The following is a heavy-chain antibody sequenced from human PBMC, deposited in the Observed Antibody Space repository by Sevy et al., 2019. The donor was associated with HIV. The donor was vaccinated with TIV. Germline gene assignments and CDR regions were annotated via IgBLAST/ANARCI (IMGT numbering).Heavy chain of an antibody. D-gene: IGHD1-26*01. CDR1: GYTLTELS. V-gene: IGHV1-24*01. Sequence: ASVKVSCKVSGYTLTELSMHWVRQAPGKGLEWMGGFDPEDGETIYAQKFKGRVTMTEDTSTDTAYMELSSLRSEDTAVYYCATLSGSYDTRTDAFDIWGQGTMVTVSS. J-gene: IGHJ3*02. CDR2: FDPEDGET. CDR3: ATLSGSYDTRTDAFDI.